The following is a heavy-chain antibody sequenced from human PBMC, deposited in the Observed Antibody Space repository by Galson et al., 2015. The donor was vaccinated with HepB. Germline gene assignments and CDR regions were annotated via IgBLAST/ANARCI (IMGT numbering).Heavy chain of an antibody. Sequence: SVKVSCKASGYTFTGYYMHWVRQAPGQGLEWVAWINPNSGGTNYAEKVKGRVTMTRDTSISTAYMELSRLRSDDTAVYYCARLGCSSTGCYVFGSEYFQHWGQGTLVTVSS. CDR1: GYTFTGYY. D-gene: IGHD2-2*01. J-gene: IGHJ1*01. V-gene: IGHV1-2*02. CDR3: ARLGCSSTGCYVFGSEYFQH. CDR2: INPNSGGT.